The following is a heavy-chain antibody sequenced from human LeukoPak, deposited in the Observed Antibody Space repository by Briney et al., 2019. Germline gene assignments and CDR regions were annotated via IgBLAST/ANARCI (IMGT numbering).Heavy chain of an antibody. V-gene: IGHV4-59*08. CDR2: IYFTGST. D-gene: IGHD3-16*02. CDR1: GGSISNYY. Sequence: SETLSLTCTVSGGSISNYYWSWIRQPPGKGLEWIGYIYFTGSTKYNPSLKSRVTISIDTSKKQFSLKLSSVTAADTAVYYCARLRALEYFDLWGRGTLVTVSS. CDR3: ARLRALEYFDL. J-gene: IGHJ2*01.